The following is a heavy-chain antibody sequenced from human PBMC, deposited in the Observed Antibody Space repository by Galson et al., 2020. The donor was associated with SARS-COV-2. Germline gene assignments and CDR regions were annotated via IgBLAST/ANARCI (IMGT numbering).Heavy chain of an antibody. Sequence: SQTLSLTCAISGDSVSSNSAAWNWIRQSPSRGLEWLGRTYYRSKWSSDYAVSVKSRITINPDTSKNQFSLQLNSVTPEDTAVYYSARSPGITVARTFDYWGQGTLVTVSS. D-gene: IGHD6-19*01. CDR1: GDSVSSNSAA. CDR3: ARSPGITVARTFDY. CDR2: TYYRSKWSS. V-gene: IGHV6-1*01. J-gene: IGHJ4*02.